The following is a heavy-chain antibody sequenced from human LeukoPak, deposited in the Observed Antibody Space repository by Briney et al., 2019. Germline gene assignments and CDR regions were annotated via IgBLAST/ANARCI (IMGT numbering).Heavy chain of an antibody. CDR3: ARHPGDFTGIVKYYYMDV. D-gene: IGHD1-26*01. J-gene: IGHJ6*03. Sequence: GPLRLSCAASGFTFRRYGMNWVRQPPGKGLEWFSAFSGIGGSTYYGDSVKGRLTISRDNSKNTLCLQMNRLRAEDTAVYYCARHPGDFTGIVKYYYMDVWGKGTTVTVSS. CDR1: GFTFRRYG. CDR2: FSGIGGST. V-gene: IGHV3-23*01.